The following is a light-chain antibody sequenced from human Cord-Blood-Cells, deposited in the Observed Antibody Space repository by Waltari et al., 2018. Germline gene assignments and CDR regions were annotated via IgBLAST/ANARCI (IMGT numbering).Light chain of an antibody. CDR3: SSYTSSSTWV. CDR2: EVS. CDR1: SSDVGSYNR. J-gene: IGLJ3*02. V-gene: IGLV2-18*02. Sequence: QSALTQPPSVSGSPGQSVTISCTGTSSDVGSYNRVAWYQQPPGTAPKLMIYEVSTRPSGGPDRFSGSKSGNTASLTISGLQAEDEADYYCSSYTSSSTWVFGGGTKLTVL.